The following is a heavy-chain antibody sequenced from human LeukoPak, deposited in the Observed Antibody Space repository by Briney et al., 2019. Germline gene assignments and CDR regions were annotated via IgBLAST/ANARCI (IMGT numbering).Heavy chain of an antibody. CDR2: INHSGST. D-gene: IGHD3-10*01. CDR3: STYGRGDFDY. Sequence: SETLSLTCAAYGGSFSGYYWSWIRQPPGKGLEWIGEINHSGSTNYNPSLKSRVTISVDTSKNQFSLKLSSVTAADTAVYYCSTYGRGDFDYWGQGTLVTVSS. CDR1: GGSFSGYY. J-gene: IGHJ4*02. V-gene: IGHV4-34*01.